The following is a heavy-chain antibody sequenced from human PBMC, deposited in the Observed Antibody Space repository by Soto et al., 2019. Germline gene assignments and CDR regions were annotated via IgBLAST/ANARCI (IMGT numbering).Heavy chain of an antibody. D-gene: IGHD4-17*01. Sequence: VQLMHSGAEVKQPGSSVKVSCEASGGTFSSHSINWVRQAPGQGLEWMGGIVTLFGTANYAQNFQGRVTITADQSTSTVYMDLSSLRSDDKAMYYCAREVGYGDFSAALLDWGQGTLVTVSS. CDR3: AREVGYGDFSAALLD. V-gene: IGHV1-69*01. CDR2: IVTLFGTA. CDR1: GGTFSSHS. J-gene: IGHJ4*02.